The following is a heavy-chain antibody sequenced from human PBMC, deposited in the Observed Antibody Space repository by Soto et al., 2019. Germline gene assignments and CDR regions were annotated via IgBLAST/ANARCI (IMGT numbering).Heavy chain of an antibody. J-gene: IGHJ5*02. CDR1: GLIFSDSW. CDR3: VRVRSTENP. V-gene: IGHV3-7*01. CDR2: INEDGSPQ. Sequence: EVQLVESGGGLVQPGGSLRLSCAASGLIFSDSWMSWVRQSPGRGLEWVTNINEDGSPQYNVASVKGRFTISRDNARQSVYLQMNSLRVEDTAVYFCVRVRSTENPWGQGHLVTVSS.